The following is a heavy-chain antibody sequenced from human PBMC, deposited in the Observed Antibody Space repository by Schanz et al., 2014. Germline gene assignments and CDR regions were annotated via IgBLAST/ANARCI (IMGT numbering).Heavy chain of an antibody. CDR3: AKHINYDILTVTRN. Sequence: EVHLLESGGGLVQPGGSLRLSCAASGFTFSSYAMSWVRQAPGKGLEWVSALSGSGGSTYYADSVKGRYTISRDNTKNALYLQMNSLRAEDTAVYYCAKHINYDILTVTRNWGQGTLVTVSS. J-gene: IGHJ4*02. CDR1: GFTFSSYA. D-gene: IGHD3-9*01. V-gene: IGHV3-23*01. CDR2: LSGSGGST.